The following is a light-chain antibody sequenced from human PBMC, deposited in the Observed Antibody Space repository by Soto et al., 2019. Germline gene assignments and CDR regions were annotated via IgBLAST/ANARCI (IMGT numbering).Light chain of an antibody. J-gene: IGLJ3*02. Sequence: QSALTQPASVSGSPGQSIAISSTGTTNDVGAYNHVCWYQQYPGKAPKLMIYDVTIRPSGVSDRFSGSKSGTTASLTISGLQAEDEADYYCSSYTNSNTLVFGGGTKVTVL. CDR1: TNDVGAYNH. CDR2: DVT. CDR3: SSYTNSNTLV. V-gene: IGLV2-14*03.